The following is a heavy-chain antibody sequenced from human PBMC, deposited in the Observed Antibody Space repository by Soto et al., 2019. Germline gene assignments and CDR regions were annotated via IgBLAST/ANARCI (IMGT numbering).Heavy chain of an antibody. CDR1: GFTFSSYA. V-gene: IGHV3-30-3*01. CDR2: ISYDGSNK. CDR3: ARGAISPSGSYLLTY. J-gene: IGHJ4*02. Sequence: QVQLVGSGGGVVQPGRSLRLSCAASGFTFSSYAMHWVRQAPGKGLEWVAVISYDGSNKYYADSVKGRFTISRDNSKNTLYLQMNSLRAEDTAVYYCARGAISPSGSYLLTYWGQGTLVTVSS. D-gene: IGHD1-26*01.